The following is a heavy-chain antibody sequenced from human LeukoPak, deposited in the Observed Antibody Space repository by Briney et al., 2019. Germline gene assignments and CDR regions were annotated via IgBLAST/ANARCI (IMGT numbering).Heavy chain of an antibody. CDR3: ARGYLQDYYGSGSLDY. CDR1: GFTVSSNY. V-gene: IGHV3-53*01. D-gene: IGHD3-10*01. CDR2: IYSGGST. Sequence: GGSLRLSCAASGFTVSSNYMSWVRQAPGKGLEWVSVIYSGGSTYYADSVKGRFTISRDNSKNTLYLRMNSLRAEDTAVYYCARGYLQDYYGSGSLDYWGQGTLVTVSS. J-gene: IGHJ4*02.